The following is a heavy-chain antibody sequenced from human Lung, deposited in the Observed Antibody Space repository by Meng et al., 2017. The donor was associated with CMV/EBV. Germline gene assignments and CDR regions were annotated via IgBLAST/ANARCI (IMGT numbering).Heavy chain of an antibody. Sequence: LXXTVSGHPITTYYWSWIRQPPGKGLEWIGYISYSGSTNYSPSLRSRVSLSVDTSKNQFSLELSAVTAADTAIYYCARDRAALGYYYYAMDVWGQGTTVTVSS. V-gene: IGHV4-59*01. CDR3: ARDRAALGYYYYAMDV. J-gene: IGHJ6*02. CDR2: ISYSGST. CDR1: GHPITTYY. D-gene: IGHD2-15*01.